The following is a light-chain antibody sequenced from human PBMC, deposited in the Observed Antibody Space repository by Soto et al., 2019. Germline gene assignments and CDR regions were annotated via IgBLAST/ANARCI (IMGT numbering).Light chain of an antibody. CDR2: SAS. J-gene: IGKJ4*01. Sequence: DIQMTQSPSXLSASVGDRVTITCRASQSISTYVSWYQHRPGKAPKLLIYSASTLQSGVPPRFSGSGSGTDFTLTISSLQPEDFATYYCQQSFNTLTFGGGTKVEIE. V-gene: IGKV1-39*01. CDR1: QSISTY. CDR3: QQSFNTLT.